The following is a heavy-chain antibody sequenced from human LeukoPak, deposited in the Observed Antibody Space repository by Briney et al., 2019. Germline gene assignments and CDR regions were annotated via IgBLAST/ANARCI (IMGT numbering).Heavy chain of an antibody. CDR3: AREPDHGYCSSTSCFKYNWFDP. Sequence: ASVKVSCRASGYTFTSDDINWVRQATGQGLEWMGWMNPNSGNRGYAQKFQGRVTITRNTSISTAYMELSSLRSEDTAVYYCAREPDHGYCSSTSCFKYNWFDPWGQGTLVTVSS. CDR2: MNPNSGNR. V-gene: IGHV1-8*03. CDR1: GYTFTSDD. J-gene: IGHJ5*02. D-gene: IGHD2-2*01.